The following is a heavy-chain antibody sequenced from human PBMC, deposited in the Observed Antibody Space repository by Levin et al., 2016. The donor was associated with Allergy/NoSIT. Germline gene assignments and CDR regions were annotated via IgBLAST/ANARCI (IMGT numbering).Heavy chain of an antibody. CDR2: IDPSDSYT. D-gene: IGHD3-10*01. V-gene: IGHV5-10-1*01. CDR3: ARHKGVLGFGELFRYYFDY. Sequence: GESLKISCKGSGYSFTSYWISWVRQMPGKGLEWMGRIDPSDSYTNYSPSFQGHVTISADKSISTAYLQWSSLKASDTAMYYCARHKGVLGFGELFRYYFDYWGQGTLVTVSS. CDR1: GYSFTSYW. J-gene: IGHJ4*02.